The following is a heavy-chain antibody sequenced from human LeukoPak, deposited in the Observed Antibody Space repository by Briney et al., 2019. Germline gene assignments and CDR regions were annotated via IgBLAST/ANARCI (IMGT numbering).Heavy chain of an antibody. CDR3: ARDAAAADPYYYYYYMDV. D-gene: IGHD6-13*01. CDR2: IYTSGST. Sequence: SETLSLTCTVSGGSLSSYYWSWIRQPAGKGLEWIGRIYTSGSTNYNPSLKSRVTMSVDTSKNQFSLKLSSVTAADTAVYYCARDAAAADPYYYYYYMDVWGKGTTVTVSS. V-gene: IGHV4-4*07. J-gene: IGHJ6*03. CDR1: GGSLSSYY.